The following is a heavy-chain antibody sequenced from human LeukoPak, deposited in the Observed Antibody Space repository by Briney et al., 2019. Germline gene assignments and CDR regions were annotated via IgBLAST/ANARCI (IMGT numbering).Heavy chain of an antibody. V-gene: IGHV3-30*03. Sequence: GGSLRLPCAASGFTFSSYGMHWVRQAPGKGLEWVAVISYDGSNKYYADSVKGRFTISRDNSKNTLYLQMNSLRAEDTAVYYCARGGGHSSSWYNIDYWGQGTLVTVSS. CDR2: ISYDGSNK. D-gene: IGHD6-13*01. J-gene: IGHJ4*02. CDR1: GFTFSSYG. CDR3: ARGGGHSSSWYNIDY.